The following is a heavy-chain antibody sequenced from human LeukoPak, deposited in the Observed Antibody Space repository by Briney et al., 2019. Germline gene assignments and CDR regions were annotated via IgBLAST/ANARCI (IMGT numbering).Heavy chain of an antibody. CDR2: ISACNGNT. D-gene: IGHD1-7*01. Sequence: ASVKVSCKASGYTFTSYGISWVRQAPGQGLEWMGWISACNGNTNYAQKLQGRVTMTTDTSTSTAYMELRSLRSDDTAVYYCARAVITGTSFDYWGQGTLVTVSS. J-gene: IGHJ4*02. CDR1: GYTFTSYG. CDR3: ARAVITGTSFDY. V-gene: IGHV1-18*01.